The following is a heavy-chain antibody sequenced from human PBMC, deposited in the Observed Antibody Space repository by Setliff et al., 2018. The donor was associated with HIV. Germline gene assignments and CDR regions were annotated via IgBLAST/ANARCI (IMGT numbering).Heavy chain of an antibody. Sequence: PGGSLRLSCAASGFTFSSYWMHWVRQAPGKGLVWVSRINSDGSSTSYADSVKGRFTISRDNSKNTLFLQMNSLRSEDTAVYYCAKEDIVTTGGRLDYYMDVWGKGTTVTVSS. CDR3: AKEDIVTTGGRLDYYMDV. CDR1: GFTFSSYW. CDR2: INSDGSST. V-gene: IGHV3-74*01. J-gene: IGHJ6*03. D-gene: IGHD5-12*01.